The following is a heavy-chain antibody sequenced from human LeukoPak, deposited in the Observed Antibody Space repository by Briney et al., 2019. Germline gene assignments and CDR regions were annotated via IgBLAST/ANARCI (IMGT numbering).Heavy chain of an antibody. Sequence: HAGGSLRLSCAASGFTFSSYAMSWVRQAPGKGLEWVSAISGSGGSTYYADSVKGRFTISRDNSKNTLYLQMNSLRAEDTAVYYCARVTALYYYYYYGMDVWGQGTTVTVSS. CDR3: ARVTALYYYYYYGMDV. V-gene: IGHV3-23*01. CDR2: ISGSGGST. CDR1: GFTFSSYA. J-gene: IGHJ6*02.